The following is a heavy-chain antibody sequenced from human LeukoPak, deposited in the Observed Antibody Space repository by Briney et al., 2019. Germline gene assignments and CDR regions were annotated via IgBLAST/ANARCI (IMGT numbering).Heavy chain of an antibody. Sequence: GGSLRLSCAASGFTFSAYYMTWIRQAPGKGLEWVSYISSSGSTKTYADSVKGRFTISRDNAENSLYLQMNSLRVEDTAVYYCVTGSRYYYYLDVWGNGTTVTISS. CDR1: GFTFSAYY. CDR3: VTGSRYYYYLDV. CDR2: ISSSGSTK. V-gene: IGHV3-11*01. D-gene: IGHD1-14*01. J-gene: IGHJ6*03.